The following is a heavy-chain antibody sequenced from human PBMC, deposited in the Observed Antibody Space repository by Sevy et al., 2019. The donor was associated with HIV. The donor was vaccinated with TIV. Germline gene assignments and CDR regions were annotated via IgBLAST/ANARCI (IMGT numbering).Heavy chain of an antibody. J-gene: IGHJ5*02. CDR2: VSRAGTT. CDR1: GGSFNNDY. CDR3: ARSVPSVLTGPVGLFFQVYSGWFDP. V-gene: IGHV4-34*10. Sequence: SETLSLTCAVYGGSFNNDYWTWIRQPPGKGLEWIGEVSRAGTTKYNPSLQSRTTMSLDTSTNQFSLKLTSVTAADTAMYYCARSVPSVLTGPVGLFFQVYSGWFDPSGQRILVTVSS. D-gene: IGHD2-21*01.